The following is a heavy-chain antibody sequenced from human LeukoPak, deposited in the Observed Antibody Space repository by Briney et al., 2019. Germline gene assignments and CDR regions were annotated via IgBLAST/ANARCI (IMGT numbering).Heavy chain of an antibody. J-gene: IGHJ6*03. V-gene: IGHV3-15*01. Sequence: GGSLRLSCAASGFTFSNAWMSWVRQAPGKGLEWVGRIKSKTDGRTTDYAAHVKGRFTISRDDSKNTLYLQMNSLKTEDTAVYYCTTDFYYGGNSDLTQTYYYYYMDVWGKGTTVTVSS. CDR2: IKSKTDGRTT. CDR1: GFTFSNAW. D-gene: IGHD4-23*01. CDR3: TTDFYYGGNSDLTQTYYYYYMDV.